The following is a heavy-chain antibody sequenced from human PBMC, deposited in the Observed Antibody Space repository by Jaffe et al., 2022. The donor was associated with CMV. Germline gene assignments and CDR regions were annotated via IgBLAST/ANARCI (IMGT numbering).Heavy chain of an antibody. V-gene: IGHV1-69*01. D-gene: IGHD4-17*01. CDR2: IIPIFGTA. CDR1: GGTFSSYA. J-gene: IGHJ5*02. CDR3: ARRIFDYDADAALNWFDP. Sequence: QVQLVQSGAEVKKPGSSVKVSCKASGGTFSSYAISWVRQAPGQGLEWMGGIIPIFGTANYAQKFQGRVTITADESTSTAYMELSSLRSEDTAVYYCARRIFDYDADAALNWFDPWGQGTLVTVSS.